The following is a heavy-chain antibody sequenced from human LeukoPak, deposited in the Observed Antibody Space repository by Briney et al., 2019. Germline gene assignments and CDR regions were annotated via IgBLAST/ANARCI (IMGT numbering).Heavy chain of an antibody. V-gene: IGHV3-23*01. CDR3: AKRGVVIRVILVGFHKEAYYFDS. Sequence: GGALRLSCAVSGFTLSNYGMSWVRQPPGKGLEGVARIGGSGGGTYYADSVKGRFTISRDNPKNTLYLQMNSLRAEDTAVYFCAKRGVVIRVILVGFHKEAYYFDSWGQGALVTVSS. D-gene: IGHD3-22*01. CDR2: IGGSGGGT. J-gene: IGHJ4*02. CDR1: GFTLSNYG.